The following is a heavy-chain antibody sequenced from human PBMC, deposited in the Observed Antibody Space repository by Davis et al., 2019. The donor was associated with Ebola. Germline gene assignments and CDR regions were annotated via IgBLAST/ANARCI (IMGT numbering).Heavy chain of an antibody. J-gene: IGHJ1*01. Sequence: MPSETLSLTCTVSGGSISSGGSYWSWIRQHPGKGLEWIGYIYYRGSTFYNPSLRGRVTISVDTSKNQFSLKLSSVTAADTAVYYCARETLYSRTKYFQHWGQGTLVTVSS. CDR1: GGSISSGGSY. D-gene: IGHD6-13*01. V-gene: IGHV4-31*03. CDR2: IYYRGST. CDR3: ARETLYSRTKYFQH.